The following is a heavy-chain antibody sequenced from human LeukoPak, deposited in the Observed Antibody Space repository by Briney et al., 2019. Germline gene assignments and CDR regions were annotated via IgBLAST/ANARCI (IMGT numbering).Heavy chain of an antibody. CDR1: GFTFSSYS. Sequence: GGSLRLSCAASGFTFSSYSMNWVRQAPGKGLEWVSSISSSSSYIYYADSVKGRFTISRDSAKNSLYLQMNSLRAEDTAVYYCARDSDGDLDYWGQGTLVTVSS. CDR2: ISSSSSYI. J-gene: IGHJ4*02. V-gene: IGHV3-21*01. CDR3: ARDSDGDLDY. D-gene: IGHD4-17*01.